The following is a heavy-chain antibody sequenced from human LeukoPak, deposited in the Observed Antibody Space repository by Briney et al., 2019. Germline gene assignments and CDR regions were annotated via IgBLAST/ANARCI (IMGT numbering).Heavy chain of an antibody. Sequence: PSETLSLTCAVSGYSISSGYYWGWIRQPPGQGLEWIGIIYHSGSTYYNPSLKSRLTISVDTSKNQFSLKRSSVTAADTAVYYCARPRGDYGFRWFDPWGQGTLVTVSS. J-gene: IGHJ5*02. CDR1: GYSISSGYY. CDR3: ARPRGDYGFRWFDP. CDR2: IYHSGST. D-gene: IGHD4-17*01. V-gene: IGHV4-38-2*01.